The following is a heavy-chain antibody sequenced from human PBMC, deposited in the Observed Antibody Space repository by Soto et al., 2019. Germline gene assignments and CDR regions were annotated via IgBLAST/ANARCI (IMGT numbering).Heavy chain of an antibody. CDR1: GGSFSGYY. J-gene: IGHJ6*03. CDR3: ARGTRGIAARVVYYYYYMDV. CDR2: VNHSGST. Sequence: SETLSLTCAVYGGSFSGYYWSWIRQPPWKGLEWIGEVNHSGSTNYNPSLKSRVTISVDTSTNQFSLKLSSVTAADTAVHYCARGTRGIAARVVYYYYYMDVWGKGTTVTVSS. D-gene: IGHD6-6*01. V-gene: IGHV4-34*01.